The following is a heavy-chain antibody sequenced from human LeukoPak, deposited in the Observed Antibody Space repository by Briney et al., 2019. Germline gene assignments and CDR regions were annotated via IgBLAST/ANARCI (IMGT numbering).Heavy chain of an antibody. J-gene: IGHJ3*02. CDR1: GFTFSNAW. CDR3: TTGDIVVVVAAADAFDI. Sequence: GGSLRLSCVASGFTFSNAWMSWVRQAPGKGLEWVGRIKSKTDGGTTDYAAPVKGRFTISRDDSKNTPYLQMNSLKTEDTAVYYCTTGDIVVVVAAADAFDIWGQGTMVTVSS. CDR2: IKSKTDGGTT. D-gene: IGHD2-15*01. V-gene: IGHV3-15*01.